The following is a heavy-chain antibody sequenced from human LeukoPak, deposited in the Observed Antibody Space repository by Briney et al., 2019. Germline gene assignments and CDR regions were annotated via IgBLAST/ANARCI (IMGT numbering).Heavy chain of an antibody. V-gene: IGHV4-38-2*01. D-gene: IGHD3-3*01. J-gene: IGHJ4*02. Sequence: SETLSLTCAVSGYSISSGYYWGWIRQPPGKGLEWIGSIYHSGSTYYNPSLKSRVTISVDTSKNQFSLKLSSVAAADTAVYYCARGDFWSGYYPPDYFDYWGQGTLVIVSS. CDR3: ARGDFWSGYYPPDYFDY. CDR2: IYHSGST. CDR1: GYSISSGYY.